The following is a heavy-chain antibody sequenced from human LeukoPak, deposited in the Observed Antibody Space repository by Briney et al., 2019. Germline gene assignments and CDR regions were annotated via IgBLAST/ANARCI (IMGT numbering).Heavy chain of an antibody. CDR2: MNPNSGNT. Sequence: ASVKVSCKASGYTFTSYDINWVRQATGQGLAWMGWMNPNSGNTGYAQKFQGRVTMTRNTSISTAYMELSSLRSEDTAVYYCARGPQYSSSSARYSPPTAYYFDYWGQGTLVTVSS. J-gene: IGHJ4*02. V-gene: IGHV1-8*01. CDR3: ARGPQYSSSSARYSPPTAYYFDY. CDR1: GYTFTSYD. D-gene: IGHD6-6*01.